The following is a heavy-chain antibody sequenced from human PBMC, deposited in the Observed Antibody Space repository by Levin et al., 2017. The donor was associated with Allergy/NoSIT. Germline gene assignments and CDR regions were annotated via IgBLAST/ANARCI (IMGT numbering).Heavy chain of an antibody. CDR1: GFTFGTYA. CDR2: ISGSSSHI. Sequence: GGSLRLSCAASGFTFGTYAMNWVRQAPGKGLEWISYISGSSSHIYYADSVKGRFTISRDNVKNSLYLQMDSLRDEDTAMYYCARDLGNSGWCFDHWGQGTLVSVSS. CDR3: ARDLGNSGWCFDH. V-gene: IGHV3-48*02. D-gene: IGHD6-13*01. J-gene: IGHJ5*02.